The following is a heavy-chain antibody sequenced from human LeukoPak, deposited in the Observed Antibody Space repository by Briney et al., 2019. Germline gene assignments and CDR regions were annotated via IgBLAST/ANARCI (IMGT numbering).Heavy chain of an antibody. CDR1: GFSFTDYP. D-gene: IGHD3-9*01. CDR3: ASDQRYAFDY. CDR2: IRTSAEGANYA. J-gene: IGHJ4*02. Sequence: GGSLRLSCAPSGFSFTDYPMNWVRQAPGKGLEWVSNIRTSAEGANYAYYADSVKGRVTISRDDAKNTLYLHMNSLRDDDTAVYYCASDQRYAFDYWGQGILVTVSS. V-gene: IGHV3-48*02.